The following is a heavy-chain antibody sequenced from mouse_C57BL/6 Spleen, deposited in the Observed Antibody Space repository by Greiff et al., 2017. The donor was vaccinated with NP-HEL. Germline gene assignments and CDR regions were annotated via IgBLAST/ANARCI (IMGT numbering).Heavy chain of an antibody. V-gene: IGHV3-6*01. CDR3: AVYYDYEAPFAY. Sequence: EVQRVESGPGLVKPSQSLSLTCSVTGYSITSGYYWNWIRQFPGNKLEWMGYISYDGSNNYNPSLKNRISITRDTSKNQFFLKLNSVTTEDTATYYCAVYYDYEAPFAYWGQGTLVTVSA. CDR1: GYSITSGYY. J-gene: IGHJ3*01. CDR2: ISYDGSN. D-gene: IGHD2-4*01.